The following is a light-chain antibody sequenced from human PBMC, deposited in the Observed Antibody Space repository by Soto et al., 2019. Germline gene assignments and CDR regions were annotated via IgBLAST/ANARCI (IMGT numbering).Light chain of an antibody. Sequence: QSVLTQPASVSGSPGQSITISRTGTSTDVGDSNHVSWYQHHPGKAPKLIIYEVSYRPSGVSNRFSGSKSAYTASLTISGLQAEDEADYYCNSQTTSGIRVFGTGTKVTVL. CDR1: STDVGDSNH. CDR3: NSQTTSGIRV. CDR2: EVS. V-gene: IGLV2-14*01. J-gene: IGLJ1*01.